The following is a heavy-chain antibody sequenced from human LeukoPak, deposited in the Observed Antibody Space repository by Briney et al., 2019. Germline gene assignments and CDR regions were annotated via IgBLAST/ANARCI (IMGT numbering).Heavy chain of an antibody. Sequence: ASVKVSCKASGYTFTGYYMHWVRQAPGQGLEWMGWINPNSGGTNYAQKFQGGVTMTRDTSISTAYMELSRLRSDDTAVYYCARDGVVPAALFDYWGQGTLVTVSS. CDR1: GYTFTGYY. CDR3: ARDGVVPAALFDY. D-gene: IGHD2-2*01. V-gene: IGHV1-2*02. J-gene: IGHJ4*02. CDR2: INPNSGGT.